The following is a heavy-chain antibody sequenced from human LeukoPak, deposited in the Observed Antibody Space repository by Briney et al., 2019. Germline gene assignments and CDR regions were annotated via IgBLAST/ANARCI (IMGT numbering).Heavy chain of an antibody. Sequence: GGTLRLSCAASGFTFSTYWMNWVRQAPGKGLVWVSRINSDGRGTSYADSVKGRFTVSRDNAVNTLYLQMNSLRAEDTAVYYCSNLYSSNYWGQGTLVTVSS. CDR3: SNLYSSNY. D-gene: IGHD6-13*01. CDR1: GFTFSTYW. V-gene: IGHV3-74*01. CDR2: INSDGRGT. J-gene: IGHJ4*02.